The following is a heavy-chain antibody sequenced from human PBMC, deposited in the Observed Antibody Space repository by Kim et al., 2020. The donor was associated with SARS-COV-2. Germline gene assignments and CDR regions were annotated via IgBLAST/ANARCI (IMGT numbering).Heavy chain of an antibody. CDR3: AKSGCSGANCYVNC. V-gene: IGHV3-9*01. J-gene: IGHJ4*02. CDR2: ITWNSGII. CDR1: GFNFGEYA. D-gene: IGHD2-15*01. Sequence: GGSLRLSCATSGFNFGEYAMHWVRQAPGKGLDWVSGITWNSGIIGYADSVKGRFTISRDNAKNALYLQMNSLRAEDTALYYCAKSGCSGANCYVNCWGQGTLLTVSS.